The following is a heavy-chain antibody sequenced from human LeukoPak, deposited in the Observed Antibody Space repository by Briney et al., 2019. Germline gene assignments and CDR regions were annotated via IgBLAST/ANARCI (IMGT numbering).Heavy chain of an antibody. CDR2: IYYSGSS. CDR3: ASQYYYDSSGYRQEYFQH. D-gene: IGHD3-22*01. CDR1: GGSISSYY. J-gene: IGHJ1*01. Sequence: SETLSLTCTVSGGSISSYYWSWIRQPPGKGLEWIGSIYYSGSSKYNPSLKSRVTISVDTSKIQFSPKLSSVTAADTAVYYCASQYYYDSSGYRQEYFQHWGQGTLVTVSS. V-gene: IGHV4-59*01.